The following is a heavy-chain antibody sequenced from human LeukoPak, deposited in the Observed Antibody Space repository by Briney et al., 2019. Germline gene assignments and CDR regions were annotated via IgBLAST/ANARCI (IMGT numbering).Heavy chain of an antibody. V-gene: IGHV3-7*04. CDR2: IYLDGSEI. J-gene: IGHJ6*02. CDR1: GFTFSNHL. CDR3: GRGHYGLDV. Sequence: GGSLRLSCVGSGFTFSNHLMSWVRQTPGKGLEWLAHIYLDGSEIFYMDSVKGRFTTSRDNAKNSVYLQMNSLRAEDTAVYYCGRGHYGLDVWGQGTTVTVSS.